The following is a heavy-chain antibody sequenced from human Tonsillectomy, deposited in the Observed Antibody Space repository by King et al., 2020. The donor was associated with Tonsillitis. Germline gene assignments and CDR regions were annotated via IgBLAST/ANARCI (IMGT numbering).Heavy chain of an antibody. CDR2: IKSKTDGGTT. CDR1: GFTFSNAW. V-gene: IGHV3-15*01. Sequence: EVQLVESGGGLVKPGGSLRLSCAASGFTFSNAWMSWVRQAPGKGLEWVGRIKSKTDGGTTDYAAPVKGRFTISRDDSKNTLYLQMNSLKTEDTAVYYCTTDQPDSSGYYYYYYMDVWGKGTTVTVSS. CDR3: TTDQPDSSGYYYYYYMDV. D-gene: IGHD3-22*01. J-gene: IGHJ6*03.